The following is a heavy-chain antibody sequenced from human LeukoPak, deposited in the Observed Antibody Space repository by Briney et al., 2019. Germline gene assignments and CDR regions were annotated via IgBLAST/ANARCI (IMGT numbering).Heavy chain of an antibody. Sequence: GASVKVSCKASGYTFTCYYMHWVRQAPGQGLEWMGWVNPNSGGTNYAQKFQGRVTMTRDTSISTAYMELSRLRSDDTAVYYCARNDILTANDYWGQGTLVTVSS. CDR1: GYTFTCYY. D-gene: IGHD3-9*01. CDR3: ARNDILTANDY. V-gene: IGHV1-2*02. CDR2: VNPNSGGT. J-gene: IGHJ4*02.